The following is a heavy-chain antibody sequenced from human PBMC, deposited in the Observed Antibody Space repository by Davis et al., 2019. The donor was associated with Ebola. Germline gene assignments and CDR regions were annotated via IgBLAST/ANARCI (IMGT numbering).Heavy chain of an antibody. D-gene: IGHD3-10*01. CDR3: ARVTITMVRGVIYYYYGMDV. CDR2: ISSSSSYI. V-gene: IGHV3-21*01. Sequence: GESLKISCAASGFTFSGSAMHWVRQAPGKGLEWVSSISSSSSYIYYADSVKGRFTISRDNAKNSLYLQMNSLRAEDTAVYYCARVTITMVRGVIYYYYGMDVWGQGTTVTVSS. CDR1: GFTFSGSA. J-gene: IGHJ6*02.